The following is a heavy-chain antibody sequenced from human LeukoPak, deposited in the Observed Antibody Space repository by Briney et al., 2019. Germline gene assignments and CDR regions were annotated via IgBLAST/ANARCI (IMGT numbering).Heavy chain of an antibody. CDR2: IYSGGST. CDR3: ARGGSYGGYHSY. CDR1: GFTVSSNY. V-gene: IGHV3-53*01. J-gene: IGHJ4*02. Sequence: GGSLRLSYAATGFTVSSNYMSWVRQAPGKGLEWVSVIYSGGSTYYADSVKGRFTISRDNSKNTLYLQMNSLRAEDTAVYYCARGGSYGGYHSYWGQGTLVTVSS. D-gene: IGHD4-23*01.